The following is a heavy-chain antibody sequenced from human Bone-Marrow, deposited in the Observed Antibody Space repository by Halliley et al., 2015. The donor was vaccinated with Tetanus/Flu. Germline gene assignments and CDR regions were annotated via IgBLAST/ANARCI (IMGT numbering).Heavy chain of an antibody. CDR3: ARVRTVVSGFDP. V-gene: IGHV4-4*01. D-gene: IGHD1-1*01. CDR2: IYDRGSP. J-gene: IGHJ5*02. Sequence: IYDRGSPNTNPPLKSRVTISVDKSKTQFSLKRSSVTAADTAVYFCARVRTVVSGFDPWGQGTLVTVSS.